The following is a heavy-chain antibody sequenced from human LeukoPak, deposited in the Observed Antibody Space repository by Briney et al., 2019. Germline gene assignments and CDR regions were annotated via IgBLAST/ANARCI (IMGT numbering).Heavy chain of an antibody. D-gene: IGHD3-22*01. CDR3: ARSLYYDSSGYYYAADY. V-gene: IGHV3-9*01. J-gene: IGHJ4*02. CDR1: GFTFDDYA. Sequence: PGGSLRLSCAASGFTFDDYAMHWVRQAPGKGLEWVSGISWNSGSIGCADSVKGRFTISRDNAKNSLYLQMNSLRAEDTAVYYCARSLYYDSSGYYYAADYWGQGTLVTVSS. CDR2: ISWNSGSI.